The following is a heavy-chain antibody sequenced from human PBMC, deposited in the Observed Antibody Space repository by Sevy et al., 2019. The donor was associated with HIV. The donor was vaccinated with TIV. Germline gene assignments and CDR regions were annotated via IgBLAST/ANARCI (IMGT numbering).Heavy chain of an antibody. J-gene: IGHJ3*02. CDR2: IYSGGST. D-gene: IGHD3-22*01. Sequence: GGSLRLSCAASGFTVSSNYMSWVRQAPGKGLEWVSVIYSGGSTYYADSVKGRFTISRDNSKNTRYLQMNSLRAEDTAVYYCASRHYYDSRDAFDIWGQGTMVTVSS. V-gene: IGHV3-66*01. CDR1: GFTVSSNY. CDR3: ASRHYYDSRDAFDI.